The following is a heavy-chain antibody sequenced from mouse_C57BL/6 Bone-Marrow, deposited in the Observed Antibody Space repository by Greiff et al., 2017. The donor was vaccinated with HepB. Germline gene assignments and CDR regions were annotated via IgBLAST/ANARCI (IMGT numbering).Heavy chain of an antibody. CDR3: ARFITHYYAMDY. Sequence: EVQLQQSGPELVKPGASVKISCKASGYTFTDYYMNWVKQSHGKSLEWIGDINPNNGGTSYNQKFKGKATLTVDKSSRTAYMELRSLTSEDSAVYYCARFITHYYAMDYWGQGTSVTVSS. D-gene: IGHD1-1*01. V-gene: IGHV1-26*01. J-gene: IGHJ4*01. CDR2: INPNNGGT. CDR1: GYTFTDYY.